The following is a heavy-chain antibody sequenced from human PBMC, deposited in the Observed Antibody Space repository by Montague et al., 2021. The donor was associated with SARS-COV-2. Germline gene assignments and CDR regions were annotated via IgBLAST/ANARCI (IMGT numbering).Heavy chain of an antibody. J-gene: IGHJ2*01. D-gene: IGHD5-18*01. CDR1: GGSISGYY. V-gene: IGHV4-59*01. CDR2: IYDTGNI. CDR3: ARDFRLQLWQTNYYFGL. Sequence: SETLSLTCTVSGGSISGYYWSWIRQPPGKGPEWIGNIYDTGNINYNPSLKSRVTISEDTSKNQFSLRLTSVTAADTAVYYCARDFRLQLWQTNYYFGLWGRGTLVSVSS.